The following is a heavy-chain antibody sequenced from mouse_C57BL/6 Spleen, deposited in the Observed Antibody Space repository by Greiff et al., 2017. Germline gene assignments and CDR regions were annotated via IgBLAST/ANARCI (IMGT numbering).Heavy chain of an antibody. J-gene: IGHJ2*01. CDR1: GYAFTNYL. V-gene: IGHV1-54*01. CDR3: ARWGTTVRFDS. Sequence: VQLQQSGAELVRPGTSVKVSCKASGYAFTNYLIEWVKQRPGQGLEWIGVINPGSGGTNYNEKFKGKATLTADKSSSTAYMQLSSLTSEDSAVYFCARWGTTVRFDSLGQGTTLTVSS. CDR2: INPGSGGT. D-gene: IGHD1-1*01.